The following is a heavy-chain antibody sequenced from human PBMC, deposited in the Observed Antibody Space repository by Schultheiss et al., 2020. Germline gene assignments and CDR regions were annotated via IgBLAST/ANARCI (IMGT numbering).Heavy chain of an antibody. CDR3: ARATLVVPAATWFDP. V-gene: IGHV4-59*01. D-gene: IGHD2-2*01. J-gene: IGHJ5*02. CDR2: IYYSGST. Sequence: SETLSLTCTVSGDSISGYYWSWIRQPPGMGLEWIGYIYYSGSTNYNPSLKSRVTISVDTSRNQFSLRLTSVTAADTAVYYCARATLVVPAATWFDPWGQGTLITVAS. CDR1: GDSISGYY.